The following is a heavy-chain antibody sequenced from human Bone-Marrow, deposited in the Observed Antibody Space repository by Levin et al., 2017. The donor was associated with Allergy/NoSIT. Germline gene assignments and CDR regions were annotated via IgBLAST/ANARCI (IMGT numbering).Heavy chain of an antibody. CDR1: GFSLSTSGMC. CDR2: IDWDDDK. CDR3: ARYTTYYYDSSGYYHTGPRRYYYYYGMDG. J-gene: IGHJ6*02. Sequence: ESGPTLVKPTQTLTLTCTFSGFSLSTSGMCVSWIRQPPGKALEWLALIDWDDDKYYSTSLKTRLTISKDTSKNQVVLTMTNMDPVDTATYYCARYTTYYYDSSGYYHTGPRRYYYYYGMDGWGQGTTVTVSS. V-gene: IGHV2-70*01. D-gene: IGHD3-22*01.